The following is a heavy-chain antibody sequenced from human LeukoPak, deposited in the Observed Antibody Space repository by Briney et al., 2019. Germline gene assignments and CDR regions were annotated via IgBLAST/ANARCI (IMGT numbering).Heavy chain of an antibody. Sequence: ASVKVSCKASGYTFTSYGISWVRQTPGQGLEWMGWISAYNGNTNYAQKLQGRVTMTTDTSTSTAYMELRSLRSDDTAVYYCARGYRLTRQPNDAFDIWGQGTTVTVSS. CDR1: GYTFTSYG. J-gene: IGHJ3*02. D-gene: IGHD5-18*01. CDR3: ARGYRLTRQPNDAFDI. V-gene: IGHV1-18*01. CDR2: ISAYNGNT.